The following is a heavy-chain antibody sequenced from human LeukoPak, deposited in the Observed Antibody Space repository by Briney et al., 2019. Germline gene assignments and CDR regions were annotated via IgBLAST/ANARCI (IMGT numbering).Heavy chain of an antibody. V-gene: IGHV5-51*01. Sequence: GESLKIFCKGSGYSFSNYWIAWVRQMPGKGLEWMGIIYSGDSDTRYNPSFQGQVTTSVDKSISTAFLQWNSLKTSDTAMYYCARPGSRGYSSSFGYWGQGTLVTVSS. CDR3: ARPGSRGYSSSFGY. J-gene: IGHJ4*02. CDR1: GYSFSNYW. CDR2: IYSGDSDT. D-gene: IGHD6-13*01.